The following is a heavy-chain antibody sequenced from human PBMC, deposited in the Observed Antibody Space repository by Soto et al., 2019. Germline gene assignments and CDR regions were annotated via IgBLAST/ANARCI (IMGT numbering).Heavy chain of an antibody. CDR2: IIPIFGTA. V-gene: IGHV1-69*13. CDR3: ARGGLPSHGYYYYGMDG. Sequence: GASVKVSFKASGGTFSSYAISWVRQAPGQGLEWMGGIIPIFGTANYAQKFQGRVTITADESTSTAYMELSSLRSEDTAVYYCARGGLPSHGYYYYGMDGWGQGTTVTFSS. J-gene: IGHJ6*02. CDR1: GGTFSSYA. D-gene: IGHD3-16*01.